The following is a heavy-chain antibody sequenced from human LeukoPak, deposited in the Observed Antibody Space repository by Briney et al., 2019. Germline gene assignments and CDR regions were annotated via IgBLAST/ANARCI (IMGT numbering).Heavy chain of an antibody. CDR1: GFIFSDAW. D-gene: IGHD5-12*01. Sequence: GGSLRLSCAASGFIFSDAWLSWVRQAPGKGLEWVGRIKRKTAGGTIDYAAPVKGRFTISRDDSKNTLYLQMNGLKTEDTAIYYCATEYSVFAFDIWGQGTVVTVSS. CDR3: ATEYSVFAFDI. CDR2: IKRKTAGGTI. V-gene: IGHV3-15*01. J-gene: IGHJ3*02.